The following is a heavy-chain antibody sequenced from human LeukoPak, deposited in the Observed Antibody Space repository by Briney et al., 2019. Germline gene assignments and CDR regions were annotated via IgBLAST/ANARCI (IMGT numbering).Heavy chain of an antibody. D-gene: IGHD3-3*01. CDR1: GYTLTELS. CDR3: ATRRQDDFWSGYRFDAFDI. V-gene: IGHV1-24*01. Sequence: GASVKVSCKVSGYTLTELSMHWVRQAPGKGLEWMGGFDPEDGETIYAQKFQGRVTMTEDTSTDTAYMELSSLRSEDTAVYYCATRRQDDFWSGYRFDAFDIWGQGTMVTVSS. J-gene: IGHJ3*02. CDR2: FDPEDGET.